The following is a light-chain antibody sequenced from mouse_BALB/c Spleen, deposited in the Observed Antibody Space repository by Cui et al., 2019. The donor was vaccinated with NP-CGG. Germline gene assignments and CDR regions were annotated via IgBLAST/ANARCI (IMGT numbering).Light chain of an antibody. Sequence: QVVVTKESAITTSPGETVTLTCRSSTGAVTTSNYANWVQEKPDHLFTGLIGNTNNRAPGVPARFSGSLIGDKAALTITGAQTEDEAIYFCALWYSNHWVFGGGTKLTVL. V-gene: IGLV1*01. CDR3: ALWYSNHWV. CDR2: NTN. CDR1: TGAVTTSNY. J-gene: IGLJ1*01.